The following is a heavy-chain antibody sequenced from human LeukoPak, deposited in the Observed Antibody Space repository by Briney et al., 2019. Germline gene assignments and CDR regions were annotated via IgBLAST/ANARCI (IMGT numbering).Heavy chain of an antibody. CDR1: GASISSGS. CDR2: ISSSSSTI. V-gene: IGHV3-48*04. D-gene: IGHD3-16*01. CDR3: AKDGGSLGEVRD. J-gene: IGHJ4*02. Sequence: ETLSLTCSVSGASISSGSNYWGWIRQPPGKGLEWVSYISSSSSTIYYADSVMGRFTISRDNSKDTLYLQMNSLRAEDTAVYYCAKDGGSLGEVRDWGQGTLVTVSS.